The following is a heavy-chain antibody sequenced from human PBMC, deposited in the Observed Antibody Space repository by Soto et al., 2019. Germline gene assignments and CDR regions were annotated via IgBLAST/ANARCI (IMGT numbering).Heavy chain of an antibody. Sequence: QLQLQESGPGLVKPSETLTLTCTVSGGSISSSSYYWGWIRQPPGKGLEWIGSIYYSGSTYYNPSLKSRVTISVDTSNNQFTLKLSSVTAADTAVYYSARHVAQEYSSTDDAFDIWGQGTMVTVSS. CDR2: IYYSGST. D-gene: IGHD6-6*01. CDR3: ARHVAQEYSSTDDAFDI. V-gene: IGHV4-39*01. CDR1: GGSISSSSYY. J-gene: IGHJ3*02.